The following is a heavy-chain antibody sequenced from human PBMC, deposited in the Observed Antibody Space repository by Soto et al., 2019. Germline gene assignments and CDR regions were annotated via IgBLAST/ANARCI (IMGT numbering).Heavy chain of an antibody. CDR1: GGSFSGYY. V-gene: IGHV4-34*01. D-gene: IGHD2-8*02. J-gene: IGHJ4*02. CDR3: ARDKITGLFDY. Sequence: QVQLQQWGAGLLKPSETLSLTCAVYGGSFSGYYWTWIRQPPGTGLGWIGEINHSGSTNYNPSLNNRVTISVDTSKNQFSVKLTPVTGADTAVYYCARDKITGLFDYWGQGTLVTVSS. CDR2: INHSGST.